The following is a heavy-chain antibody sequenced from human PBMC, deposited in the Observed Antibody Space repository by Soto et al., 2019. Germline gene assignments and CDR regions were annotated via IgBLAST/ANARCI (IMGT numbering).Heavy chain of an antibody. Sequence: EVQLVESGGGLVQPGGSLRLSCAASGLIFSDYHMDWVRQAPGKGLEWVGRIRRKANSYTTEYAASVKGRFTISRDDSKNSLYVQMNSLKSEVTAVYYCAMLGGWSGGSSGMDVWGQGTTVTVSS. J-gene: IGHJ6*02. CDR2: IRRKANSYTT. CDR3: AMLGGWSGGSSGMDV. D-gene: IGHD6-19*01. V-gene: IGHV3-72*01. CDR1: GLIFSDYH.